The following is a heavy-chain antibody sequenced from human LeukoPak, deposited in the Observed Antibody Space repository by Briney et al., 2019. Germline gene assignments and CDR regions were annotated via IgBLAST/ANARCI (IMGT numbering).Heavy chain of an antibody. CDR1: GFTFSTYS. V-gene: IGHV3-23*01. CDR2: ISGSGGST. Sequence: GGSLRLSCAASGFTFSTYSMNWVRQAPGKGLEWVSAISGSGGSTYYADSVKGRFTISRDNSKNTLYLQMNSLRAEDTAVYYCAKIDLGYFDYWGQGTLVTVSS. CDR3: AKIDLGYFDY. J-gene: IGHJ4*02.